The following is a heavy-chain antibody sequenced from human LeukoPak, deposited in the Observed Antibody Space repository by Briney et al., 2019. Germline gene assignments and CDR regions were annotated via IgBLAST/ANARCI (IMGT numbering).Heavy chain of an antibody. D-gene: IGHD3-10*01. V-gene: IGHV3-48*01. J-gene: IGHJ4*02. Sequence: GGCLRLSCAASGFTFSSYSMTWVRHAPGKGLEWVSYISSSSSTIYYADSVKGRFTISRDNAKNSLYLQMNSLRAEDTAVYYCARGLRVGELCRWGQGTLVTVS. CDR1: GFTFSSYS. CDR2: ISSSSSTI. CDR3: ARGLRVGELCR.